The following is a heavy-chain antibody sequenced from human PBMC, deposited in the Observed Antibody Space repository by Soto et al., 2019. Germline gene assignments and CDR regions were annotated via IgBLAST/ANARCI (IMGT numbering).Heavy chain of an antibody. CDR1: GLTISPYG. J-gene: IGHJ4*01. CDR2: ISHDVSIK. CDR3: ARAKHLLGLVFDY. Sequence: GGSLRLSCAASGLTISPYGMHWVGKAPGKGLQWVASISHDVSIKYYGDSVKGRFTISRDNSKSTLYLQMISLRAEDTAIYYFARAKHLLGLVFDYWGHGTRVTVSS. D-gene: IGHD3-9*01. V-gene: IGHV3-30-3*01.